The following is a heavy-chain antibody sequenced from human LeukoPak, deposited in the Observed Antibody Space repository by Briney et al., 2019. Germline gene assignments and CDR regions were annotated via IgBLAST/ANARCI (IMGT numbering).Heavy chain of an antibody. CDR2: IYHSGSS. D-gene: IGHD3-22*01. CDR1: GGSISSYY. V-gene: IGHV4-4*07. CDR3: AREHYYDSTAYLD. Sequence: SETLSLTCTVSGGSISSYYWSWIRQPAGKGLEWIGSIYHSGSSYYNPSLKSRVTISVDTSKNHFSLKLTSVTAADTAVYYCAREHYYDSTAYLDWGQGTLVSVSS. J-gene: IGHJ4*02.